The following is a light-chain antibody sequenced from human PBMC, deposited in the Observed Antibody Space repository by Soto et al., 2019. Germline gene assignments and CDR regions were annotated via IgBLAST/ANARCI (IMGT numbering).Light chain of an antibody. CDR2: EVN. CDR3: CSFAGGTTFV. V-gene: IGLV2-23*02. J-gene: IGLJ3*02. Sequence: QSALTQPASVSGSPGQSITISCTGTSSDVGSYNLVSWYQQHPGKAPKLIIYEVNTRPSGVSNRFSGSKSGNTASLTISGLQAEDEASYYCCSFAGGTTFVFGGGTKVTVI. CDR1: SSDVGSYNL.